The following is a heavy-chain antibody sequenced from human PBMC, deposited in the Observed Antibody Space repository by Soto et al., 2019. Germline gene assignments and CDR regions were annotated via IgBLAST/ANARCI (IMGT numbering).Heavy chain of an antibody. J-gene: IGHJ6*02. CDR1: GYAFTNYG. CDR2: ISAYNGNT. D-gene: IGHD1-1*01. CDR3: ARVETNYYYYGMDV. Sequence: ASVNGSCKSSGYAFTNYGIGGVRQAPGQGLEWMGWISAYNGNTNYAQKPQGRVTMTTDTSTSTAYMELRSLRSDDTAVYYCARVETNYYYYGMDVWGQGTTVTVSS. V-gene: IGHV1-18*04.